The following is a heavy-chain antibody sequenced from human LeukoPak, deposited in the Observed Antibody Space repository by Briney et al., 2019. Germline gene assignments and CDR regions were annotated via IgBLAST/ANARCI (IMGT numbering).Heavy chain of an antibody. CDR2: ITGSRGST. J-gene: IGHJ4*02. D-gene: IGHD2-8*01. V-gene: IGHV3-23*01. CDR1: GFTFSSSV. CDR3: AKAENGLDY. Sequence: GGSLRLSCAASGFTFSSSVMSWVRQAPGKGLEWVSSITGSRGSTYYADSVKGRFSISRDNSKNTLYLQMNSLRAEDTAVYYCAKAENGLDYWGQGTLVTASS.